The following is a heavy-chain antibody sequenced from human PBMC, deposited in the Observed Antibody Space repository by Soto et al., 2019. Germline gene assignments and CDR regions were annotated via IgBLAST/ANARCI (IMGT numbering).Heavy chain of an antibody. V-gene: IGHV4-59*01. CDR2: IYYSGST. Sequence: SETLSLTCTVSGGSISSYYWSWIRQPPGKGLEWIGYIYYSGSTNYNPSLKSRVTISVDTSKNQFSLKLSSVTAADTAVYYCARAPPAAVYDFDYWGQGTLVTVSS. J-gene: IGHJ4*02. D-gene: IGHD2-2*01. CDR1: GGSISSYY. CDR3: ARAPPAAVYDFDY.